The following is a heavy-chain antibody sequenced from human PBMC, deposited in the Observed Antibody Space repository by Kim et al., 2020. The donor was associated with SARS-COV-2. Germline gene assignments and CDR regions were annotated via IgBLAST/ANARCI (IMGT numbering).Heavy chain of an antibody. CDR1: GFTFSSYA. Sequence: GGSLRLSCAASGFTFSSYAMSWVRQAPGKGLEWVSAISCSGGSTYYADSVKGRFTISRDNSKNTLYLQMNSLRAEDTAVYYCAKRSYGGGNSGDAFDIWGQGTMVTVSS. D-gene: IGHD2-21*02. V-gene: IGHV3-23*01. CDR2: ISCSGGST. CDR3: AKRSYGGGNSGDAFDI. J-gene: IGHJ3*02.